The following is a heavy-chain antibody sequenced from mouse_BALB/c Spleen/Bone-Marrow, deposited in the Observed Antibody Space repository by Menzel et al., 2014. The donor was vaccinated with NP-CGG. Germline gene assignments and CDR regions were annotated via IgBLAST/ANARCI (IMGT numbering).Heavy chain of an antibody. CDR1: GYAFSSSW. V-gene: IGHV1-82*01. CDR3: AGSVRQDWYFDV. Sequence: VHLVESGPELVKPGASVKISCKASGYAFSSSWMNWVKQRPGQGLEWIGWIYPGNLNTKYNEKFKGKATLTADKSSSTAYMELSSLTSEDSAVYFCAGSVRQDWYFDVWGAGTTVTVSS. D-gene: IGHD2-14*01. J-gene: IGHJ1*01. CDR2: IYPGNLNT.